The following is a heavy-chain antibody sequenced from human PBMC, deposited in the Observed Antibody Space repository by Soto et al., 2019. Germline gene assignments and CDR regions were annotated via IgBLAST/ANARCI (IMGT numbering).Heavy chain of an antibody. CDR2: INHSGST. CDR3: ARSRAWFGELLFFDY. J-gene: IGHJ4*02. CDR1: GGSFSGYY. Sequence: QVQLQQWGAGLLKPSETLSLTCAVYGGSFSGYYWSWIRQPPGKGLEWIGEINHSGSTNYNPSLKSRVTISVDTSKNQFSLKLSSVTAADTAVYYCARSRAWFGELLFFDYWGQGTLVTVSS. V-gene: IGHV4-34*01. D-gene: IGHD3-10*01.